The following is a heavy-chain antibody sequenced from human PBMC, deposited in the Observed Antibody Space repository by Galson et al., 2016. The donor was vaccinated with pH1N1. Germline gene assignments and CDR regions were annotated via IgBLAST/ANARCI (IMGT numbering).Heavy chain of an antibody. D-gene: IGHD2-2*01. CDR1: GGSFSDSS. J-gene: IGHJ4*02. Sequence: SETLSLTCAVYGGSFSDSSWGWIRQPPGKGLEWIGEINHSGSASYNASLRSRVTISIDTSKNQFSLNLHSVTAADTAVYYCARVFLEGPYGHSTGVFDYWGQGTPVAVSS. CDR3: ARVFLEGPYGHSTGVFDY. V-gene: IGHV4-34*01. CDR2: INHSGSA.